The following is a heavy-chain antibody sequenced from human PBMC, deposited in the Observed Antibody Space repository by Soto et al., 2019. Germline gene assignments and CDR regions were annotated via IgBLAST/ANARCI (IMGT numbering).Heavy chain of an antibody. J-gene: IGHJ5*01. Sequence: SETLSLTCTVSGGSLNNYYWCWFRQPPGKGLEWIGYIFYSGNTFYNPSVKSRVTISVDTSKNQFSLKLSSLTAADTPLDHRVKHRGTRYHNSDSWCQGTPVTVSS. V-gene: IGHV4-59*08. CDR3: VKHRGTRYHNSDS. CDR2: IFYSGNT. CDR1: GGSLNNYY. D-gene: IGHD1-1*01.